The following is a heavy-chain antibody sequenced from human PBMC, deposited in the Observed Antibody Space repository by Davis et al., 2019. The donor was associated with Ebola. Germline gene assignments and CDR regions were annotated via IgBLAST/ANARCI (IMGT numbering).Heavy chain of an antibody. CDR3: ATTQWLREFDN. D-gene: IGHD6-19*01. Sequence: GESLKISCAASGFTFSSNNMSWVRQAPGKGLEWVSVIYDHSTDYADSVRGRFIISRDKYNNTLYLEMNSLRVDDTAVYYCATTQWLREFDNWGQGTLVTVSS. V-gene: IGHV3-53*05. J-gene: IGHJ4*02. CDR1: GFTFSSNN. CDR2: IYDHST.